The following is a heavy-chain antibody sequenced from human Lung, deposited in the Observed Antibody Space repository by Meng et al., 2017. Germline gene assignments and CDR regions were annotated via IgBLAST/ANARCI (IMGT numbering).Heavy chain of an antibody. J-gene: IGHJ4*02. D-gene: IGHD4-11*01. CDR2: INHSGST. CDR1: GGSFSDYY. Sequence: QRQLQWWGVGLLKPSETLSLTCVVSGGSFSDYYWSWIRQPPGKGLEWIGEINHSGSTNYNPSLESRATISVDTSQNNLSLKLSSVTAADSAVYYCARGPTTMAHDFDYWGQGTLVTVSS. V-gene: IGHV4-34*01. CDR3: ARGPTTMAHDFDY.